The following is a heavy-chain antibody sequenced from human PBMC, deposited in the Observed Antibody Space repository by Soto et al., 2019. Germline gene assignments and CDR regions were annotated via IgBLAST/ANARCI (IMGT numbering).Heavy chain of an antibody. D-gene: IGHD3-9*01. Sequence: SETLSLTCTVSGGSISSYYWSWIRQPPGKGLEWIGSIYYSGSTYYNPSLKSRVTISVDTSKNQFSLKLSSVTAADTAMYYCARHANILTGYYVMATNWFDPWGQGTLVTVSS. J-gene: IGHJ5*02. CDR1: GGSISSYY. V-gene: IGHV4-59*05. CDR3: ARHANILTGYYVMATNWFDP. CDR2: IYYSGST.